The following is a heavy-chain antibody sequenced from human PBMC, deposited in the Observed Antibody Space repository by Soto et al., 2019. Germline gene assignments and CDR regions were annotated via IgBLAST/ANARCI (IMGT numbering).Heavy chain of an antibody. CDR1: GGSISRYY. V-gene: IGHV4-4*07. CDR3: ARDVGYTGYEQGNPFDL. D-gene: IGHD5-12*01. Sequence: SETLSLTFSVSGGSISRYYWSWIRQTAGKRLEWIGRMYHTGTTDYNPSLKRPLSMSVDTSKNQFSLRLSSVTAADTAIPYCARDVGYTGYEQGNPFDLWGQGTMV. J-gene: IGHJ3*01. CDR2: MYHTGTT.